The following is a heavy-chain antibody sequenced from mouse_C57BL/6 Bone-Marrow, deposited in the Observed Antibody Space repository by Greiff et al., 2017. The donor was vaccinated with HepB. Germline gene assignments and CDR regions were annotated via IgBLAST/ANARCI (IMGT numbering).Heavy chain of an antibody. J-gene: IGHJ3*01. CDR3: ARFCYGFAY. CDR1: GYTFTSYW. CDR2: IDPSDSYT. V-gene: IGHV1-69*01. Sequence: QVQLQQPGAELVMPGASVKLSCKASGYTFTSYWMHWVKQRPGQGLEWIGEIDPSDSYTNDNQKFKGKSTLTVDKSSSTAYMQLSSLTSEDSAVYYCARFCYGFAYWGQGTLVTVSA. D-gene: IGHD2-12*01.